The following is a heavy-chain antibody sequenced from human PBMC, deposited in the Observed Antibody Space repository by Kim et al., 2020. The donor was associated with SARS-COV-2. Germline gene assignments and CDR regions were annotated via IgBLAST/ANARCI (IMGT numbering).Heavy chain of an antibody. CDR3: ARESIVRATA. Sequence: STYYNPSLKSRVTISVDTSKNQFSLKLRSVTAADTAVYYCARESIVRATAWGEGTLVTVSS. J-gene: IGHJ5*02. V-gene: IGHV4-31*02. D-gene: IGHD1-26*01. CDR2: ST.